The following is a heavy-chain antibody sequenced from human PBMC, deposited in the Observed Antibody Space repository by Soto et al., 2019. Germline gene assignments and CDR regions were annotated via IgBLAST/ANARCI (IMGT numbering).Heavy chain of an antibody. CDR1: GYTFTSHA. Sequence: QVQLVQSGAEEKKPGASVKVSCKASGYTFTSHAMHWVRQAPGQRLEWMGWINAGHGNTKYSQKFQGRGTITTDTSASTGYMELSSLRSEDTAVYYCARDGIAAAGTSWFDPWGQGTMVTVSS. CDR3: ARDGIAAAGTSWFDP. J-gene: IGHJ5*02. V-gene: IGHV1-3*05. CDR2: INAGHGNT. D-gene: IGHD6-13*01.